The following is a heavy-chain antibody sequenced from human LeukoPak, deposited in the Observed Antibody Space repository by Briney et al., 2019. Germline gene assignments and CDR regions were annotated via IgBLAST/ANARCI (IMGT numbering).Heavy chain of an antibody. CDR1: GYTFTGYY. D-gene: IGHD3-22*01. Sequence: GASVKVSCKASGYTFTGYYMHWVRQAPGQGLEWMGWINPNSGGTNYAQKFQGRVTMTRDMSTSTVYMELSSLRSEDTAVYYCAFDYYDSSGYYNAFDIWGQGTMVTVSS. V-gene: IGHV1-2*02. J-gene: IGHJ3*02. CDR2: INPNSGGT. CDR3: AFDYYDSSGYYNAFDI.